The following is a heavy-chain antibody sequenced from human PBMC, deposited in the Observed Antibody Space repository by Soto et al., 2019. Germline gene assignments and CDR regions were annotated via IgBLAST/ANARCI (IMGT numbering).Heavy chain of an antibody. D-gene: IGHD4-17*01. J-gene: IGHJ4*02. CDR1: GDSFSSYG. V-gene: IGHV1-69*12. Sequence: QVQLVQSGAEVRKPGSSVKVSCKASGDSFSSYGISWVRQAPGQGLEWMGGIIPMFATANYAQNFQGRVTITADETTNTDYMEVSSLRSDDTAVYYCAKTPPRTTATAYYYDYWGPGTLITVSS. CDR3: AKTPPRTTATAYYYDY. CDR2: IIPMFATA.